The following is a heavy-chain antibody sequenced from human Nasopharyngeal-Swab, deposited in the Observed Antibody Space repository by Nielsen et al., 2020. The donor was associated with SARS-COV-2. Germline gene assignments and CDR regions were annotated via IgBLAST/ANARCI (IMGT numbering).Heavy chain of an antibody. CDR2: ISYDGSNK. Sequence: GGSLRLSCAASGFTFSSYAMHWVRQAPGKGLEWVAVISYDGSNKYYADSVKGRFTISRDNSKNTLYLQMNSLRAEDTAVYYCARPDVPGYYTLIDYWGQGTLVTVSS. CDR3: ARPDVPGYYTLIDY. D-gene: IGHD3/OR15-3a*01. J-gene: IGHJ4*02. CDR1: GFTFSSYA. V-gene: IGHV3-30-3*01.